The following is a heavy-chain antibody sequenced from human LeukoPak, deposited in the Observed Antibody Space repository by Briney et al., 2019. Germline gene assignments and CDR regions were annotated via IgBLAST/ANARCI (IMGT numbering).Heavy chain of an antibody. CDR3: ARESESYDSSGSTFDY. J-gene: IGHJ4*02. CDR2: ISGGST. D-gene: IGHD3-22*01. V-gene: IGHV3-38-3*01. CDR1: GFTVSSNE. Sequence: GGSLRLSCAASGFTVSSNEMSWVRQAPGKGLESVSSISGGSTYYADSTKGRFTISRDNSKNTLHLQMNSLRAEDTAVYYCARESESYDSSGSTFDYWGQGTLVTVSS.